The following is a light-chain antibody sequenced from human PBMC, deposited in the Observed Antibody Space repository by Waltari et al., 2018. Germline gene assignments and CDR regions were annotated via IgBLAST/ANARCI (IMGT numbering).Light chain of an antibody. CDR2: DVS. V-gene: IGLV2-14*03. CDR1: SSDIGLYYY. Sequence: QSALTQPASVSGSPGQSITISCTGTSSDIGLYYYVSWYQQHPARDPKLFVFDVSNRPSGVPYRFSGSNTGNTASLTITGLQAEDEADYYCASYTSSSLIFGGGTKLTVL. J-gene: IGLJ2*01. CDR3: ASYTSSSLI.